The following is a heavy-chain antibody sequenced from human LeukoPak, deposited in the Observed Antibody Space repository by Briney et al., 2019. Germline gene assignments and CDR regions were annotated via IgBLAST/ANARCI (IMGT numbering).Heavy chain of an antibody. CDR1: GYTFTSYY. CDR2: INPSGGST. Sequence: ASVKVSFKASGYTFTSYYMHWVRQPPGQGLEWMGIINPSGGSTSYAQKFQGRVTMTRDMSTSTVYMELSSLRAEDTAVYYCARDRSRSSGYYPPEAFDIWGQGTMVTVSS. V-gene: IGHV1-46*01. CDR3: ARDRSRSSGYYPPEAFDI. J-gene: IGHJ3*02. D-gene: IGHD3-22*01.